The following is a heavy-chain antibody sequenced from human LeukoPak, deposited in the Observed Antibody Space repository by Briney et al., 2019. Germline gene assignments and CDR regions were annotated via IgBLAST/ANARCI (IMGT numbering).Heavy chain of an antibody. CDR3: ARDSYGDYGY. Sequence: SETLSLTCAVYGGSFSGYYWSWIRQPPGKGLEWIGEINHSGSTNYNPSLKSRVTISVDTSKNQFSLKLSSVTAADTAVYYCARDSYGDYGYWGQGTLVTVSS. D-gene: IGHD4-17*01. CDR2: INHSGST. J-gene: IGHJ4*02. CDR1: GGSFSGYY. V-gene: IGHV4-34*01.